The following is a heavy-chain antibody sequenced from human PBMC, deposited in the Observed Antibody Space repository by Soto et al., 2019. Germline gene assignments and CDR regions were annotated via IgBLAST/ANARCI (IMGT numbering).Heavy chain of an antibody. Sequence: QVQLVESGGGVVQPGRSPRLSCAASGFTFSNYGMHWVRQAPGKGLEWVAVISYDGSNKYNADSVKGRFTISRDNSKNTLYLQMNSLRAEDTAVYYCAKDLEQWRRYSWFDPWGQGTLVTVFS. D-gene: IGHD6-19*01. J-gene: IGHJ5*02. CDR3: AKDLEQWRRYSWFDP. V-gene: IGHV3-30*18. CDR2: ISYDGSNK. CDR1: GFTFSNYG.